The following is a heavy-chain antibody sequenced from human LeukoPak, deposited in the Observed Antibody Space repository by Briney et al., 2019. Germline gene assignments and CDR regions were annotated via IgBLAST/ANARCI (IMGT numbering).Heavy chain of an antibody. D-gene: IGHD3-9*01. CDR2: IKQDGSEK. J-gene: IGHJ4*02. Sequence: AGGSLRLSCAASGFTFSSYWMSWVRQAPGKGLEWVANIKQDGSEKYYVDSVKGRFTISRDNAKNSLYLQMNSLRAEDMAVYYCARDGLYYDILTGTFDYWGQGTLVTVSS. CDR3: ARDGLYYDILTGTFDY. CDR1: GFTFSSYW. V-gene: IGHV3-7*03.